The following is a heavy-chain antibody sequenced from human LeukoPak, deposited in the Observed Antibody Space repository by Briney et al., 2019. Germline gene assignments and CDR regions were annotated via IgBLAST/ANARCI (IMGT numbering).Heavy chain of an antibody. J-gene: IGHJ6*02. Sequence: GGSLRLSCTASGFTFADYAMHWVRQAPGKGLEWVSLISGDGETIYYADSVKGRFTISRDNNKNSLYLQMNSLRTEDTALYYCAKDAPASSSGYYYYYGMDVWDQGTTVTVSS. CDR1: GFTFADYA. D-gene: IGHD6-6*01. V-gene: IGHV3-43*02. CDR2: ISGDGETI. CDR3: AKDAPASSSGYYYYYGMDV.